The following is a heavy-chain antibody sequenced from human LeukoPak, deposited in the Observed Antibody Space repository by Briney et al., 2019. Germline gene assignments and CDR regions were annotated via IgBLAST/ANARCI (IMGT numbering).Heavy chain of an antibody. CDR1: GFTFSSYG. V-gene: IGHV3-30*03. CDR3: ARGYSSSWLGYFDY. CDR2: VSSDGSNK. J-gene: IGHJ4*02. Sequence: SLRLSCVASGFTFSSYGIHWLPQAPGQGREWVVVVSSDGSNKYYADSVKGRFTISRDTSKNTVYLQMNSLGDEDTAFYYCARGYSSSWLGYFDYWGQGTLVTVSS. D-gene: IGHD6-13*01.